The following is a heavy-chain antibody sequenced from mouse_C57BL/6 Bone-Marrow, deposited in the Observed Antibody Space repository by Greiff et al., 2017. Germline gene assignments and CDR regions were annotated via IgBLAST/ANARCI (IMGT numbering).Heavy chain of an antibody. CDR2: IYPGDGDT. J-gene: IGHJ3*01. V-gene: IGHV1-82*01. CDR1: GYAFSSSW. Sequence: QVQLQQSGPELVKPGASVKISCKASGYAFSSSWMNWVKQRPGKGLEWIGRIYPGDGDTNYNGKFKGKATLTADKSSSTAYMQLSSLTSEDSAVYFCARQYGSSPAWFAYWGQGTLVTVSA. CDR3: ARQYGSSPAWFAY. D-gene: IGHD1-1*01.